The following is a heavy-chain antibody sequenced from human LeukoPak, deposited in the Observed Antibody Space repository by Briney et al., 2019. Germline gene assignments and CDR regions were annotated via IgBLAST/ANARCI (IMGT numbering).Heavy chain of an antibody. CDR3: AREMRSDCSGGSCYPQFDY. V-gene: IGHV3-48*03. Sequence: GRSLRLSCAASGFTFSSYEMNWVRQAPGKGLEWVSYISSSGSTIYYADSVKGRFTISRDNAKNSLYLQMNSLRAEDTAVYYCAREMRSDCSGGSCYPQFDYWGQGTLVTVSS. D-gene: IGHD2-15*01. J-gene: IGHJ4*02. CDR1: GFTFSSYE. CDR2: ISSSGSTI.